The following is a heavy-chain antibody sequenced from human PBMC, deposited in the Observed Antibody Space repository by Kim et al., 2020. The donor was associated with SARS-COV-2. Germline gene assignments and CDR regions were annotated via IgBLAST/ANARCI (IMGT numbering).Heavy chain of an antibody. V-gene: IGHV4-39*01. Sequence: LRGRVTISVDTSKNQFSLKLSAVTDADTAVYYCARHFIVVVVAATSSFDPWGQGTLVTVSS. D-gene: IGHD2-15*01. CDR3: ARHFIVVVVAATSSFDP. J-gene: IGHJ5*02.